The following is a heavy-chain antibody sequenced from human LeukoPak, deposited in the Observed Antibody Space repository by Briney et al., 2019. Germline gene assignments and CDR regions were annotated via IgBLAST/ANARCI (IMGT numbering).Heavy chain of an antibody. Sequence: KPGGSLRLSCAASGYTFSSYWMTWVRQAPGKGLEWVSSISSSSSYIYYADSVKDRFTISRDNAKNSLYLQMNSLRAEDTAVYYCARDRLGCSSTSCYSGAFDIWGQGTMVTVSS. CDR2: ISSSSSYI. CDR1: GYTFSSYW. J-gene: IGHJ3*02. D-gene: IGHD2-2*01. CDR3: ARDRLGCSSTSCYSGAFDI. V-gene: IGHV3-21*01.